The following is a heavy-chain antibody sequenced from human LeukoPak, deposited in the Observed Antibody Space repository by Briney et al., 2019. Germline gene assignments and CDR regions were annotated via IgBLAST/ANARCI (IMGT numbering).Heavy chain of an antibody. CDR1: GGSISSYY. CDR3: ARGPTDYGDHEVFDY. D-gene: IGHD4-17*01. J-gene: IGHJ4*02. Sequence: SETLPLTCTVSGGSISSYYWSWIRQPAGKGLEWIGRIYTSGSTNYNPSLKSRVTMSVDTSKNQFSLKLSSVTAADTAVYYCARGPTDYGDHEVFDYWGQGTLVTVSS. CDR2: IYTSGST. V-gene: IGHV4-4*07.